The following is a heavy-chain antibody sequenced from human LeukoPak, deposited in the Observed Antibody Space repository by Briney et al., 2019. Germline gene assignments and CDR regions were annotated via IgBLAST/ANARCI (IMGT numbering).Heavy chain of an antibody. D-gene: IGHD2-21*02. Sequence: PGGSLRLSCTASGFTLSTYSMNWVRQAPGKGLEWVAFITSSSSTIYYADSVKGRFTISRDNAKNSLYLQMNSLRAEDTVVYYCARALLAYCGGDCYNGFDPWGQGTLVTVSS. CDR1: GFTLSTYS. V-gene: IGHV3-48*01. CDR3: ARALLAYCGGDCYNGFDP. J-gene: IGHJ5*02. CDR2: ITSSSSTI.